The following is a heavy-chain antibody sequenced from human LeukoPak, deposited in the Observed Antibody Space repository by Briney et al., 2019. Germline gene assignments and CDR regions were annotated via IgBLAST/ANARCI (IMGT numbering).Heavy chain of an antibody. D-gene: IGHD5-18*01. CDR3: ARVPIYSYGYDY. V-gene: IGHV3-30*04. J-gene: IGHJ4*02. Sequence: RGSLRLSRAASGFTFSSYAMHWVRQAPGKGLEWVAVISYDGSNKYYADSVKGRFTISRDNSKNTLYLQMNSLRAEDTAVYYCARVPIYSYGYDYWGQGTLVTVSS. CDR2: ISYDGSNK. CDR1: GFTFSSYA.